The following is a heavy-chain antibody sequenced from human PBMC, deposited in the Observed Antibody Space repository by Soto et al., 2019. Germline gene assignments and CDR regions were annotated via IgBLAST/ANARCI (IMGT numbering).Heavy chain of an antibody. V-gene: IGHV4-4*07. J-gene: IGHJ6*02. D-gene: IGHD2-15*01. Sequence: QVQLQESGPGLVKPSETLSLTCTVSGGSISSDYWSWFRQPAGQGLEWIGRIYPSGSTNYNPSRKSRVTMSVDTSKNQVSLKLSSVTAADTAVYDCARDQGSYYYYGMDVWGQGTTVTVSS. CDR1: GGSISSDY. CDR2: IYPSGST. CDR3: ARDQGSYYYYGMDV.